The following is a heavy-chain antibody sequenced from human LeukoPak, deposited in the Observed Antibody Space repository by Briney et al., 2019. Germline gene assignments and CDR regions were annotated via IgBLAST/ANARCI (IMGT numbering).Heavy chain of an antibody. V-gene: IGHV1-69*05. CDR1: GGTFSSYA. CDR3: ARDSEIFGVVTPTFYY. Sequence: SVKVSCKASGGTFSSYAISWVRQAPGQGLEWMGRIIPIFGTANYAQKFQGRVTITTDDSTSTAYMELSSLRSEDTAVYYGARDSEIFGVVTPTFYYWGRGTLVTVSS. CDR2: IIPIFGTA. J-gene: IGHJ4*02. D-gene: IGHD3-3*01.